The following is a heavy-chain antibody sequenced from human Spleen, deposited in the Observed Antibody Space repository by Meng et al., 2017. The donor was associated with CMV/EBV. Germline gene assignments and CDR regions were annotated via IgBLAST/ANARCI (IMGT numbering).Heavy chain of an antibody. CDR3: ARGYSSSSVSY. Sequence: SCTASGYTFTDYYVHWVRQPPGREREWMGWINPNSGGTNYAQNFQGRVTMTRDTSISTSYMELSRLRSDDTAVYYCARGYSSSSVSYWGQGTLVTVSS. V-gene: IGHV1-2*02. D-gene: IGHD6-13*01. CDR2: INPNSGGT. CDR1: GYTFTDYY. J-gene: IGHJ4*02.